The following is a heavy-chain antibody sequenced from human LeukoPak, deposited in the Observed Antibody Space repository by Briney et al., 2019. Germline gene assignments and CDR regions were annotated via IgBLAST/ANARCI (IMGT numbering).Heavy chain of an antibody. V-gene: IGHV3-30*03. D-gene: IGHD3-3*01. Sequence: GGSLRLSCAASGFTFISYGMHWVRQTPGKGLEWVAVISSDGSNTFYADSVKGRFTISRDNSKNTLFLQMSSLKTEDTAVYYCATDRGWRTSGYYLYYFKYWGQGTRVTYS. CDR1: GFTFISYG. J-gene: IGHJ4*02. CDR2: ISSDGSNT. CDR3: ATDRGWRTSGYYLYYFKY.